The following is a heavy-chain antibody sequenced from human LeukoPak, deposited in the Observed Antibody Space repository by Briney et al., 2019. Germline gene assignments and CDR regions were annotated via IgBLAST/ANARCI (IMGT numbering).Heavy chain of an antibody. Sequence: GGSLRLSCAASGFTFSSYAMHWVRQAPGKGLEWVAVISYDGSNKYYADSVKGRFTISRDNSKNTLYLQMSSLRAEDTAVYYCARSRSLYGMDVWGQGTTVTVSS. D-gene: IGHD1-14*01. J-gene: IGHJ6*02. CDR1: GFTFSSYA. CDR3: ARSRSLYGMDV. V-gene: IGHV3-30*04. CDR2: ISYDGSNK.